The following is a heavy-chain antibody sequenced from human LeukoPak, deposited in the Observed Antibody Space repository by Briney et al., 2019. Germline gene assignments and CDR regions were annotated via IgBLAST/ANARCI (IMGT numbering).Heavy chain of an antibody. V-gene: IGHV1-18*01. CDR1: GYTFTSYG. CDR2: ISAYNGNT. Sequence: ASVKVSCKASGYTFTSYGISWARQAPGQGLEWMGWISAYNGNTNYAQKLQGRVTMTTDTSTSTAYMELRSLRSDDTAVYYCARAIEVGALHAFDIWGQGTMVTVSS. CDR3: ARAIEVGALHAFDI. D-gene: IGHD1-26*01. J-gene: IGHJ3*02.